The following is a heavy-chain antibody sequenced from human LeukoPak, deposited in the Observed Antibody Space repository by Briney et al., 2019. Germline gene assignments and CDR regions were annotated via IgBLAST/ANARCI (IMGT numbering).Heavy chain of an antibody. J-gene: IGHJ4*02. CDR2: ISGSGGST. CDR1: GFTFTDYW. V-gene: IGHV3-23*01. Sequence: PGGSLTLSCAVSGFTFTDYWMNWVRQAPGKGLEWVSAISGSGGSTYYADSVKGRFTISRDNSKNTLYLQMNSLRAEDTAVYYCAKIRQWLRVHFDYWGQGTLVTVSS. CDR3: AKIRQWLRVHFDY. D-gene: IGHD6-19*01.